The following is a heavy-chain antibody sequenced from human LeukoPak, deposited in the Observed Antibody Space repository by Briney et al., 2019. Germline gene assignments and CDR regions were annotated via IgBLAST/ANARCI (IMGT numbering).Heavy chain of an antibody. CDR3: ARDKEDMTTVTTDYYGMDV. J-gene: IGHJ6*02. CDR2: INPNSGGT. V-gene: IGHV1-2*02. CDR1: GYTFTGYY. Sequence: ASVKVSCKASGYTFTGYYMHWVRPAPGQGLEWMGWINPNSGGTNYAQKFQGRVTMTRDTSISTAYMELSRLRSDDTAVYYCARDKEDMTTVTTDYYGMDVWGQGTTVTVSS. D-gene: IGHD4-17*01.